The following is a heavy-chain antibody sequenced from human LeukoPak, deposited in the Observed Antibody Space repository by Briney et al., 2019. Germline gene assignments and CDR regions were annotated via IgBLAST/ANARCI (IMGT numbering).Heavy chain of an antibody. CDR2: ISAYNGNT. Sequence: ASVKVSCKASGYTFTSYGISWVRQAPGQGLEWMGWISAYNGNTNYAQKLQGRVTMTTDTSTSTAYMELRSLRSDDTAVYYCASTLRSAYYDFWSGPPDAFDIWGQGTMVTVSS. D-gene: IGHD3-3*01. CDR1: GYTFTSYG. V-gene: IGHV1-18*01. J-gene: IGHJ3*02. CDR3: ASTLRSAYYDFWSGPPDAFDI.